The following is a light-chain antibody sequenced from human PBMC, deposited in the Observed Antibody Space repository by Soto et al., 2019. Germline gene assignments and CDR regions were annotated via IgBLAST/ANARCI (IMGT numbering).Light chain of an antibody. Sequence: EIVLTQSPGTLSLSPGEGATLSCRASQSVGSSYLAWYQQKPGQAPGLLIYGASSRATGIPDRFSGSGSGTDFTLTISRLEPEDFAVYYCQEYGNSRTFGQGTKVEIK. V-gene: IGKV3-20*01. J-gene: IGKJ1*01. CDR2: GAS. CDR1: QSVGSSY. CDR3: QEYGNSRT.